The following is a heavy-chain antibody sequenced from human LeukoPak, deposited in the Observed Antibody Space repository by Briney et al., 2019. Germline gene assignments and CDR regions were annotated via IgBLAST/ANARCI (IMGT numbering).Heavy chain of an antibody. CDR3: ARVRYSSGWRNSMDAFDI. CDR1: GGSISSSSYY. Sequence: SETLSLTCTVSGGSISSSSYYWGWIRQPPGKGLEWIGSIYYSGSTYYNPSLKSRVTISVDTSKNQFSLKLSSVTAADTAVYYCARVRYSSGWRNSMDAFDIWGQGTMVTVSS. D-gene: IGHD6-19*01. CDR2: IYYSGST. J-gene: IGHJ3*02. V-gene: IGHV4-39*07.